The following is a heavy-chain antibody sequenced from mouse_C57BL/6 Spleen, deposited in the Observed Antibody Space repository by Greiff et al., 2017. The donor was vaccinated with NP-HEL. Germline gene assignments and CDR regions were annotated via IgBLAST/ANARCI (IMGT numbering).Heavy chain of an antibody. J-gene: IGHJ2*01. Sequence: EVQLQQSGPELVKPGASVKISCKASGYSFTGYYMNWVKQSPEKSLEWIGEINPSTGGTTYNQKFKAKATLTVDKSSSTAYMQLKSLTSEDSAVYYGACPGSSYFDYWGQGTTLTVSS. D-gene: IGHD1-1*01. V-gene: IGHV1-42*01. CDR1: GYSFTGYY. CDR2: INPSTGGT. CDR3: ACPGSSYFDY.